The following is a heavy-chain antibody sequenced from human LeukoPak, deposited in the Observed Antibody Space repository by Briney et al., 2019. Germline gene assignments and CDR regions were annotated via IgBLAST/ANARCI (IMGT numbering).Heavy chain of an antibody. CDR1: GYTFTSYA. CDR2: INAGNGNT. D-gene: IGHD3-22*01. J-gene: IGHJ4*02. Sequence: GASVKVSCKASGYTFTSYAMHWVRQAPGQRLEWMGWINAGNGNTKYSQKFQGRVTITADESTSTAYMELSSLRSEDTAVYYCARKGWWYYYDSSGYYGDAFDYWGQGTLVTVSS. V-gene: IGHV1-3*01. CDR3: ARKGWWYYYDSSGYYGDAFDY.